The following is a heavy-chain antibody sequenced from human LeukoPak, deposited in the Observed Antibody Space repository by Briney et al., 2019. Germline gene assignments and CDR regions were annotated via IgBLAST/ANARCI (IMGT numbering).Heavy chain of an antibody. Sequence: SETLSLTCTVSGGSLSSYYWSWIRQPPGKGLEWIGYIYYSGSTNYNPSLKSRVTISVDTSKNQFSLKLSSVTAADTAVYYCAREGGDSSGWVDYWGQGTLVTVSS. V-gene: IGHV4-59*01. CDR3: AREGGDSSGWVDY. CDR1: GGSLSSYY. CDR2: IYYSGST. J-gene: IGHJ4*02. D-gene: IGHD3-22*01.